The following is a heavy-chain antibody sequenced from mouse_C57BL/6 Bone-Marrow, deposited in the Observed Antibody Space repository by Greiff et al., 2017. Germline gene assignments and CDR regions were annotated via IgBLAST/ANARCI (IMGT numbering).Heavy chain of an antibody. CDR2: INPYNGGT. J-gene: IGHJ4*01. CDR3: AREADYPYAMDY. CDR1: GYTFTDYY. Sequence: EVKLQQSGPVLVKPGASVKMSCKASGYTFTDYYMNWVKQSHGKSLEWIGVINPYNGGTSYNQKFKGKATLTVDKSSSTAYMELNSLTSEDSAVYDCAREADYPYAMDYWGQGTSVTVSS. D-gene: IGHD2-4*01. V-gene: IGHV1-19*01.